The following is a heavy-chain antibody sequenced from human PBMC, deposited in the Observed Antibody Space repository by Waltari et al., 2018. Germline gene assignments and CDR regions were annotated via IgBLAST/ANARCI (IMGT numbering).Heavy chain of an antibody. CDR3: AREVIPQHYYYYYGMDV. CDR1: GGTFSSYA. J-gene: IGHJ6*02. V-gene: IGHV1-69*13. CDR2: IIPIFGTA. Sequence: QVQLVQSGAEVKKPGSSVKVSCKASGGTFSSYAIRWVRQATGQGLEWMGGIIPIFGTANYAQKFQGRVTITADESTSTAYMELSSLRSEDTAVYYCAREVIPQHYYYYYGMDVWGQGTTVTVSS. D-gene: IGHD3-16*02.